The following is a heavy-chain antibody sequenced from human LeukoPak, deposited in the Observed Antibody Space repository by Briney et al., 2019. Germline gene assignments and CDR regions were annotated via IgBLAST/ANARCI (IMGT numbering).Heavy chain of an antibody. CDR1: GGSISSSSYY. CDR3: ARDRRYCSSTSCYRVFDY. D-gene: IGHD2-2*02. V-gene: IGHV4-39*07. J-gene: IGHJ4*02. CDR2: IYYSGST. Sequence: SETLSLTCTVSGGSISSSSYYWGWIRQPPGKGLEWIGSIYYSGSTNYNPSLKSRVTMSVDTSKNQFSLKLSSVTAADTAVYYCARDRRYCSSTSCYRVFDYWGQGTLVTVSS.